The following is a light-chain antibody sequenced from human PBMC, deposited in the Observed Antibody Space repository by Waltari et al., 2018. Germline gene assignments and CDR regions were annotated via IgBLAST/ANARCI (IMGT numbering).Light chain of an antibody. J-gene: IGKJ1*01. V-gene: IGKV1-39*01. CDR1: QSISNY. CDR3: QQSYSTPWWT. CDR2: GAF. Sequence: DIQMTQSPSSLSASVGDRVTITCRASQSISNYLNWYQQKPGKAPKLLIYGAFSLQSGVPSRFSGSGSGTDFTLTINSLQPEDFATYYCQQSYSTPWWTFGQGTKVEIK.